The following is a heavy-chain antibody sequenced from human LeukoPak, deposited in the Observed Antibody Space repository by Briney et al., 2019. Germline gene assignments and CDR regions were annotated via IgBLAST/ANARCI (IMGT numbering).Heavy chain of an antibody. Sequence: GASVKVSCKALGYTFTDHYFHWLRQAPGQGLEWMGWIHPGRGDTNYAQKFQGRVSLTRDTSISTAYMEWSGLTSDDTAVYFCARDHNWGPDYWGQGTLVSVSS. CDR2: IHPGRGDT. D-gene: IGHD7-27*01. CDR1: GYTFTDHY. V-gene: IGHV1-2*02. CDR3: ARDHNWGPDY. J-gene: IGHJ4*02.